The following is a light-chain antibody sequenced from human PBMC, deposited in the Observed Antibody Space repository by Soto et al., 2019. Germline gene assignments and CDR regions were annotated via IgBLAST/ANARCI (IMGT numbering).Light chain of an antibody. CDR2: DAS. Sequence: EIVLTQSPGTLSLSPGERATLSCRASQSVSGSYLAWFQQKPGQAPRLLIYDASTRATGVPGRLSGSGSGTDFSLTISRLEPEDLAVYYCQHYGSSPWTFGQGTKVEIK. J-gene: IGKJ1*01. CDR1: QSVSGSY. V-gene: IGKV3-20*01. CDR3: QHYGSSPWT.